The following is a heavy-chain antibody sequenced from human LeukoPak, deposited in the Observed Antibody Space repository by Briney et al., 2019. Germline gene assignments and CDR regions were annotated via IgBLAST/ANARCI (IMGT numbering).Heavy chain of an antibody. Sequence: GGSLRLSCAASGFTFSSYAMSWVRQAPGKGLEWVSAISGSGGSTYYADSVKGRFTISRDNSKNTLYLQMNSLRAEDTAVYYCANGYCSGGSCPKQYFQHWGQGTLVTVSS. CDR2: ISGSGGST. D-gene: IGHD2-15*01. J-gene: IGHJ1*01. V-gene: IGHV3-23*01. CDR1: GFTFSSYA. CDR3: ANGYCSGGSCPKQYFQH.